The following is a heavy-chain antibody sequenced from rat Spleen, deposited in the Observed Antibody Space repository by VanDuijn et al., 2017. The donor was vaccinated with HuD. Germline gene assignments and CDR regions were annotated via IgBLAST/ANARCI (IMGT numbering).Heavy chain of an antibody. V-gene: IGHV5S23*01. CDR1: GFTFSDHA. Sequence: EVQLVESGGRLVQPGNSLKLSCAASGFTFSDHAMAWVRQFPKKGLEWVATISTGGDDTYYRDSVKGRFTLSRDDEESTLYLQMDSLRSEDTATYFCARLGGLRNWFAYWGQGTLVTVSS. CDR2: ISTGGDDT. D-gene: IGHD4-3*01. CDR3: ARLGGLRNWFAY. J-gene: IGHJ3*01.